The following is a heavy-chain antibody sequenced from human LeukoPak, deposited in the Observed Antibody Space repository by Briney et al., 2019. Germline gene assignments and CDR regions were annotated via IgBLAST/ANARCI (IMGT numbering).Heavy chain of an antibody. V-gene: IGHV3-64*01. Sequence: GGSLRLSCAASGFTFSSYSMHWVRQAPGKGLEYVSAISSSGGSTYYTNSVKGRFTISRDNSKNILYLQMGSLRAEDMAVYYCARDHPSRSGWNDAFDIWGHGTMVTVSS. J-gene: IGHJ3*02. CDR2: ISSSGGST. CDR1: GFTFSSYS. CDR3: ARDHPSRSGWNDAFDI. D-gene: IGHD3-9*01.